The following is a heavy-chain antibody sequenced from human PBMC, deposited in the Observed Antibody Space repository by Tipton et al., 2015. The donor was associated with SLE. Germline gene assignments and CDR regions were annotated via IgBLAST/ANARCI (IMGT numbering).Heavy chain of an antibody. CDR1: GYTFTGYY. D-gene: IGHD3-22*01. CDR2: INPNSGGT. Sequence: QSGAEVKKPGASVKVSCKASGYTFTGYYMHWVRQAPGQGLEWMGWINPNSGGTNYAQKFQGRVTMTRDTSTSTVYMELSSLRSEDTAVYYCARTGKDSSGYFDYWGQGTLVTVSS. J-gene: IGHJ4*02. CDR3: ARTGKDSSGYFDY. V-gene: IGHV1-2*02.